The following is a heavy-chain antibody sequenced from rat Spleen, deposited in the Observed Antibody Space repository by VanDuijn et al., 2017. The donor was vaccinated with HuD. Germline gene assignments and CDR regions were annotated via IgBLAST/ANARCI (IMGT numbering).Heavy chain of an antibody. Sequence: EVQLVESGGGLVQPGRSLKLSCVASGFTFNNYWMTWIRQAPGKGLEWVASITNTGGNTYYRDSMKGRFTISRDNAKSTLYLQISSLRSEDTATYYCARQEDYGGYSRDYFGYWGQGVVVTVSS. V-gene: IGHV5-31*01. CDR3: ARQEDYGGYSRDYFGY. CDR1: GFTFNNYW. J-gene: IGHJ2*01. CDR2: ITNTGGNT. D-gene: IGHD1-11*01.